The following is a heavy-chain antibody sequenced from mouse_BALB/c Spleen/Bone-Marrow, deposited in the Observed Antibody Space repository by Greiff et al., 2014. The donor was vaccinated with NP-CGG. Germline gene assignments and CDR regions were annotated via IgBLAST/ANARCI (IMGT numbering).Heavy chain of an antibody. CDR3: AIYYYGSSGFAY. CDR1: GFNIKDTY. J-gene: IGHJ3*01. D-gene: IGHD1-1*01. Sequence: VQLQQSGAELVKPGASVKLSCTASGFNIKDTYMHWVKQRPEQGLEWIGRIDPANGNTKXXXXIQXKATIXADTSSNTAYLQLSSLTSEDTAVYYCAIYYYGSSGFAYWGQGTLVTVSA. CDR2: IDPANGNT. V-gene: IGHV14-3*02.